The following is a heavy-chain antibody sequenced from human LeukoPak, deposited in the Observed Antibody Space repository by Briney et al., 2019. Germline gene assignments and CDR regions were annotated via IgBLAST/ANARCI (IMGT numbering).Heavy chain of an antibody. J-gene: IGHJ6*03. D-gene: IGHD2-15*01. CDR2: IRSTGDST. V-gene: IGHV3-23*01. CDR1: GFTFSSYS. CDR3: GRSRRINASLYYYMDV. Sequence: GGSLRLSCAASGFTFSSYSMSWVRQAPGKGLEWVSSIRSTGDSTFYADSVKGRFTISRDNSKNTVYLLMNSLRTEDTAVYYCGRSRRINASLYYYMDVWGKGTTVTVSS.